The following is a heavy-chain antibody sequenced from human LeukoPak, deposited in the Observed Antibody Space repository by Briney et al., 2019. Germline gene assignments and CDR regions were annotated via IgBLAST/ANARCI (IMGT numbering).Heavy chain of an antibody. CDR2: IIPILGIA. J-gene: IGHJ4*02. Sequence: GSSVKVSCKASGGTFSSYAISWVRQAPGQGLEWMGRIIPILGIANYAQKFQGRVTITADKSTSTAYMELSSLRSEDTAVYYCVKGVEGAMVFGGDYWGQGTLVTVSS. CDR3: VKGVEGAMVFGGDY. V-gene: IGHV1-69*04. CDR1: GGTFSSYA. D-gene: IGHD3/OR15-3a*01.